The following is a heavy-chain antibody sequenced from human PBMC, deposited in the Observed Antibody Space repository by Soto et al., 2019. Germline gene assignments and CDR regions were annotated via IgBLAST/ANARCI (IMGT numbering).Heavy chain of an antibody. CDR2: ISVSGGST. V-gene: IGHV3-23*01. CDR3: AKDQDQCRYYYYGMDV. CDR1: GFTFSSYA. J-gene: IGHJ6*02. D-gene: IGHD2-15*01. Sequence: PGGSLRLSCAASGFTFSSYAMSWVRQAPGKGLEWVSAISVSGGSTYYADSVKGRFTISRDNSKNTLYLQMNSLRAEDTAVYYCAKDQDQCRYYYYGMDVWGQGTTVTVSS.